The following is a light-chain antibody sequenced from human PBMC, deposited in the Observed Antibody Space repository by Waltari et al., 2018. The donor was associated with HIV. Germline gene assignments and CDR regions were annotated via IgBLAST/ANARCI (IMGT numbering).Light chain of an antibody. CDR2: DVS. V-gene: IGLV2-23*02. CDR3: SSYAGSSTFVI. CDR1: SSDVGTYKH. Sequence: QSALTQPASVSGSPGQSITISCTGSSSDVGTYKHVSWYQQHPGKAPRLIIYDVSKRPSGVSNRYSASKSGKTASLTVSGLRAEDDADYYCSSYAGSSTFVIFGGGTRLTVL. J-gene: IGLJ2*01.